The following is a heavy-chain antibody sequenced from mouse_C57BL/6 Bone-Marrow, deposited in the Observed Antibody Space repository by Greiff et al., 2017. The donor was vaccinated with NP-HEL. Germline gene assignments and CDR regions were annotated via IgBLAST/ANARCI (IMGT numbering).Heavy chain of an antibody. CDR1: GYTFTDYY. CDR2: INPYNGGT. Sequence: EVQLQQSGPVLVKPGASVKMSCKASGYTFTDYYMTWVQQSHGTSLEWIGVINPYNGGTSYNQKFKGKATLTVDKSSSTAYLALNSLTSEDSAVYYCASSYGYDYDGFAYWGQGTLVTVSA. V-gene: IGHV1-19*01. J-gene: IGHJ3*01. CDR3: ASSYGYDYDGFAY. D-gene: IGHD2-4*01.